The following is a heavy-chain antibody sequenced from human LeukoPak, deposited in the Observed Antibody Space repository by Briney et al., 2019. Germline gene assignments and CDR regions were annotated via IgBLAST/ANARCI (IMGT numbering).Heavy chain of an antibody. Sequence: SETLSLTCAVSGGSISSGGYSWSWIRQPPGKGLEWIGYIYHSGSTYYNPSLKSRVTISVDTSKNQFSLKLSSVTAADTAVYYCARFVQGMGHDYWGQGTLVTVSS. V-gene: IGHV4-30-2*01. CDR3: ARFVQGMGHDY. CDR2: IYHSGST. J-gene: IGHJ4*02. CDR1: GGSISSGGYS. D-gene: IGHD3-10*01.